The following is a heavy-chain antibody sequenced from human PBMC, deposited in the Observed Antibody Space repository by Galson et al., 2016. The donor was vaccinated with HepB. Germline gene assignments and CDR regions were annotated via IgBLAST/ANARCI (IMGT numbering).Heavy chain of an antibody. CDR3: ARRVGATFFDY. J-gene: IGHJ4*02. D-gene: IGHD1-26*01. CDR2: INPSGGST. V-gene: IGHV1-46*01. Sequence: SVKVSCKASGHTFTNYYMHWVRQAPGQGLEWMGIINPSGGSTSYAQKFQGRVTMTRDTSTSTVYMELSSLRSEDTAVYYCARRVGATFFDYWGQGTLVTFSS. CDR1: GHTFTNYY.